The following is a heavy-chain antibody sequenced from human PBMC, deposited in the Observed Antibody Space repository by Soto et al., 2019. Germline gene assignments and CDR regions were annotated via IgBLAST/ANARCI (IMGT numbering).Heavy chain of an antibody. CDR1: GGSISSSSYY. D-gene: IGHD6-19*01. V-gene: IGHV4-39*01. CDR2: IYYTGST. J-gene: IGHJ4*02. Sequence: PSETLSLTCSVSGGSISSSSYYWGWVRQPPGKGLEWIGSIYYTGSTYYKPSLKSRVAISVDTSKNHFSLKLTSVTAADTSVYFCARQRPLGQCSGPNCVGPYFFDQWGQGTLVTVSS. CDR3: ARQRPLGQCSGPNCVGPYFFDQ.